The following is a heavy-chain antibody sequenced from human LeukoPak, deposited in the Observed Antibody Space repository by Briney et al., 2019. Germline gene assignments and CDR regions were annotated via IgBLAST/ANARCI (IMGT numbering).Heavy chain of an antibody. V-gene: IGHV1-24*01. CDR2: FDPEDGET. D-gene: IGHD6-19*01. Sequence: GASVKVSCKVSGYTLTELSMHWVRQAPGKGLEWMGGFDPEDGETIYAQKFQGRVTMTEDTSTDTAYMELSSLRSEDTAVYYRATAGEYSSGGNWFDPWGQGTLVTVSS. CDR3: ATAGEYSSGGNWFDP. CDR1: GYTLTELS. J-gene: IGHJ5*02.